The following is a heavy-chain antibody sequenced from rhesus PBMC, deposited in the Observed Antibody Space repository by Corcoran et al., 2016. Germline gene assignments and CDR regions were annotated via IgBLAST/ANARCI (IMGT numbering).Heavy chain of an antibody. Sequence: EVQLVESGGGLVQPGGSLRLSCAASGFTFSDYYMSWVRQAPGKGPESVGFIKNKAKAGTAEYAASVKGRFTISRDDSKSIASLQMNSLKTEDTAVYYCARYVSGYYVDYWGQGVLVTVSS. CDR3: ARYVSGYYVDY. D-gene: IGHD3-28*01. CDR2: IKNKAKAGTA. CDR1: GFTFSDYY. J-gene: IGHJ4*01. V-gene: IGHV3S22*01.